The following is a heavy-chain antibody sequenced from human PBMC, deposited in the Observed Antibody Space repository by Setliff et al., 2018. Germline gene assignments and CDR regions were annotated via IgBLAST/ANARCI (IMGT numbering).Heavy chain of an antibody. CDR1: GYTFTSYA. CDR2: INAGNGST. CDR3: ARDGIAARPGADY. D-gene: IGHD6-6*01. Sequence: ASVKVSCKASGYTFTSYAMHWVRQAPGQRLEWMGWINAGNGSTKYSQKFQGRVTITRDTSASTAYMELSSLRSEDTAVYYCARDGIAARPGADYWGQGTLVTVSS. V-gene: IGHV1-3*01. J-gene: IGHJ4*02.